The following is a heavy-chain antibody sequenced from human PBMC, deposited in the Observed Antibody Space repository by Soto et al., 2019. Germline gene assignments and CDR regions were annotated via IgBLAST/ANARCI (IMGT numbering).Heavy chain of an antibody. D-gene: IGHD2-2*01. J-gene: IGHJ4*02. CDR2: IKQDGSEK. V-gene: IGHV3-7*01. CDR1: GFTFSGYW. Sequence: EVQLVESGGGLVQPGGSLRLSCAASGFTFSGYWMSWVRQAPGKGLEWVANIKQDGSEKYYVDSVKGRFTISRDNAKNSLYLLMNRLRSEDTAVYYCAKNNRYCSSTNCFVFDDWGQETLVTVSS. CDR3: AKNNRYCSSTNCFVFDD.